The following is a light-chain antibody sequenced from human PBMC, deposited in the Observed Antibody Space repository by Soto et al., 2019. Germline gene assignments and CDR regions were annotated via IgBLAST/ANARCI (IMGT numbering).Light chain of an antibody. J-gene: IGLJ1*01. Sequence: QSALTQPRSVSGSPGQSVTISCTGTSSDVGGYNYVSWYLQHPGKAPKVMIYDVSKRPSGVPDRFSGSKSGNTASLTISGPQSEDEAGYYCCSFAGNYIYVFGTGTKVTV. CDR1: SSDVGGYNY. CDR3: CSFAGNYIYV. V-gene: IGLV2-11*01. CDR2: DVS.